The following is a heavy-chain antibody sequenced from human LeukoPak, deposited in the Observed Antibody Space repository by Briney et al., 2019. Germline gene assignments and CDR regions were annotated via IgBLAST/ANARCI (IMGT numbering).Heavy chain of an antibody. J-gene: IGHJ4*02. D-gene: IGHD3-22*01. V-gene: IGHV4-59*01. Sequence: SETLSLTCTVSGGSISSYYWSWLRQPPGKGLEWIGYIYYSGSTNYNPSLKSRVTISVDTSKNQFSLKLSSVTAADTAVYYCARGDSSGYYGLLYYFDYWGQGTLVTVSS. CDR2: IYYSGST. CDR1: GGSISSYY. CDR3: ARGDSSGYYGLLYYFDY.